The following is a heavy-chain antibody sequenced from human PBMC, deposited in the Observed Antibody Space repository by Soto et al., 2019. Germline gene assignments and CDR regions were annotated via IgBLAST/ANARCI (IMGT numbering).Heavy chain of an antibody. Sequence: DVQLLESGGHLVQPGGSLRLSCAASGFTFSSYAMSWVRQAPGKGLEWVSSVSAGGDMTYYSDSVKGRFTISRDNSNNALFLQMNRLRIEDTDLYYCARGDRGGSGAPASYYYSGLDVWGQWTTVTVS. CDR1: GFTFSSYA. J-gene: IGHJ6*02. D-gene: IGHD3-10*01. CDR2: VSAGGDMT. CDR3: ARGDRGGSGAPASYYYSGLDV. V-gene: IGHV3-23*01.